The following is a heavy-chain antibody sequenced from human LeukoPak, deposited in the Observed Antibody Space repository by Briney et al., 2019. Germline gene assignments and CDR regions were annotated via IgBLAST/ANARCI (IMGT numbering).Heavy chain of an antibody. V-gene: IGHV3-21*01. CDR2: ISSRSSYI. CDR1: GFTFSTYT. D-gene: IGHD1-7*01. CDR3: AKDLELRLYYYYMDV. Sequence: GGSLRLSCAASGFTFSTYTMNWVRQAPGKGLEWVSSISSRSSYIYYADSVKGRFTISRDNSKNTLYLQMNSLRAEDTAVYYCAKDLELRLYYYYMDVWGKGTTVTVSS. J-gene: IGHJ6*03.